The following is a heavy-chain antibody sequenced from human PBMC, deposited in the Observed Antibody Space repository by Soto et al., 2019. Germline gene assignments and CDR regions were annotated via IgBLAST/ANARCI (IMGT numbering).Heavy chain of an antibody. CDR3: ARVVTMVRGVGWFDP. CDR2: INHSGST. V-gene: IGHV4-34*01. Sequence: SETLSLTCAVYGESFSDYSWSWIRQPTGKGLEWIGEINHSGSTNYNPSLKSRVTISVDTSKNQFSLKLSSVTAADTAVYYCARVVTMVRGVGWFDPWGQGTLVTVSS. CDR1: GESFSDYS. D-gene: IGHD3-10*01. J-gene: IGHJ5*02.